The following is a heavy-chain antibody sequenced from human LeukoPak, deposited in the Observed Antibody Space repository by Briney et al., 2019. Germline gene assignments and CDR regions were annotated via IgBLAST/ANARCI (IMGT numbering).Heavy chain of an antibody. CDR1: GFTFSSYS. CDR2: ISSSSSYI. V-gene: IGHV3-21*01. J-gene: IGHJ4*02. Sequence: GGSLRLSGAASGFTFSSYSMNWVRQAPGKGLEWVSSISSSSSYIYYADSVKGRFTISRDNAKNSLYLQMNSLRAEDTAVYYCARVGGRWLVNYWGQGTLVTVSS. D-gene: IGHD6-19*01. CDR3: ARVGGRWLVNY.